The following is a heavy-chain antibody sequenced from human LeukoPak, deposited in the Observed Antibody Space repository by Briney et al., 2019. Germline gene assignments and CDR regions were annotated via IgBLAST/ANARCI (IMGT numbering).Heavy chain of an antibody. Sequence: EGSLRLSCAASGFTVSSNYMSWVRQAPGKGLEWVSVIYSGGSTYYADSVKGRFTISRDNSKNTLYLQMNSLRAEDTAVYYCARSPPYYYYGMDVWGQGTTVTVSS. V-gene: IGHV3-66*01. J-gene: IGHJ6*02. CDR1: GFTVSSNY. CDR3: ARSPPYYYYGMDV. CDR2: IYSGGST.